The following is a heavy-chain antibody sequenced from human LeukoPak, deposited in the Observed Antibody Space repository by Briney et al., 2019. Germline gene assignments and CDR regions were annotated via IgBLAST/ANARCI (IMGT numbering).Heavy chain of an antibody. CDR2: INSDGSST. CDR3: AREATEDDAFDI. CDR1: GFTFSSYW. J-gene: IGHJ3*02. Sequence: GGSLRLSCAASGFTFSSYWMHWVRHSPGKGLVWVSRINSDGSSTSYADSVKGRFTISRDNAKNTLYLQMNSLRAEDTAVYYCAREATEDDAFDIWGQGTMVTVSS. V-gene: IGHV3-74*01.